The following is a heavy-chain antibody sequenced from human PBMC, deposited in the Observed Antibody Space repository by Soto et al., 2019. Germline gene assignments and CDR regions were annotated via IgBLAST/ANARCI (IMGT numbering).Heavy chain of an antibody. J-gene: IGHJ3*02. CDR1: GFTFSSYW. D-gene: IGHD2-15*01. CDR3: ARECSGGSCYDAFDI. CDR2: IKQDGSEK. Sequence: VGSLRLSCAASGFTFSSYWMSWVRQAPGKGLEWVANIKQDGSEKYYVDSVKGRFTISRDNAKNSLYLQMNSLRAEDTAVYYCARECSGGSCYDAFDIWGQGTMVTVSS. V-gene: IGHV3-7*01.